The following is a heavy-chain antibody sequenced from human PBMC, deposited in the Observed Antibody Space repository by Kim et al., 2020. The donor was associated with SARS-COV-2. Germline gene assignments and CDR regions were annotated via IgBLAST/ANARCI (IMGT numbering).Heavy chain of an antibody. D-gene: IGHD2-8*01. CDR3: VNGTDP. V-gene: IGHV3-48*01. CDR1: GFSFTSHY. Sequence: GGSLRLSCAASGFSFTSHYMHWVRQPPGKGLEWVSSISRDSTVIRYADSVRGRFTISRDNAENSLYLQMDSLRAEDTGTYYCVNGTDPRGLGT. CDR2: ISRDSTVI. J-gene: IGHJ5*02.